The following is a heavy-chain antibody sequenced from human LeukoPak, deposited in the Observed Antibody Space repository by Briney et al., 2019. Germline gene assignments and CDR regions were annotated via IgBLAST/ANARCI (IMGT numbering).Heavy chain of an antibody. J-gene: IGHJ4*02. D-gene: IGHD6-13*01. CDR2: IYYSGTT. Sequence: SETLSLTCTVSGGSISSYYWSWIRQTPGEGLEWIAYIYYSGTTNYNPSLKSRVTMSVDTSKNQFSLNLSSVTAADTAVYYCARGGSSSSLNHFDYWGQGTLVTVSP. CDR1: GGSISSYY. V-gene: IGHV4-59*01. CDR3: ARGGSSSSLNHFDY.